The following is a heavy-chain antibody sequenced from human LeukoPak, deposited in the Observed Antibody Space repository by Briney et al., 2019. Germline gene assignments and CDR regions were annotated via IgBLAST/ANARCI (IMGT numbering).Heavy chain of an antibody. V-gene: IGHV3-74*01. CDR1: GFTFSSYW. Sequence: GGSLRLSCAASGFTFSSYWMHWVRQAPGKGLVWVSRINSDGSSTSYADSVKGRFTISRDNAKNTLYLQMNNLRAEDTAVYYCARGGELLRPADYWGQGTLVTVSP. CDR2: INSDGSST. CDR3: ARGGELLRPADY. J-gene: IGHJ4*02. D-gene: IGHD1-26*01.